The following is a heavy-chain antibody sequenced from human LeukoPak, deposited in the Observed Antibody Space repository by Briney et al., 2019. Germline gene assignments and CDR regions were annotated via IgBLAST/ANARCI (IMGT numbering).Heavy chain of an antibody. CDR3: ARLVRGFTYGFDTGFDY. CDR2: IYYTGST. D-gene: IGHD5-18*01. V-gene: IGHV4-59*01. J-gene: IGHJ4*02. CDR1: SGSISSYY. Sequence: SETLSLTCTVSSGSISSYYWSWIRQPPGKGLEWIGYIYYTGSTNYNPSLKSRVTISVDTSKNQFSLKLSSVTAADTAVYYCARLVRGFTYGFDTGFDYWGQGTLVTVSS.